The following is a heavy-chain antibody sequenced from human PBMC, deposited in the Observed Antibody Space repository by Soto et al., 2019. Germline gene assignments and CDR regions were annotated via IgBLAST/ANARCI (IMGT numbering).Heavy chain of an antibody. D-gene: IGHD3-10*01. CDR3: AHSKGWGFGEPHRIWFDP. J-gene: IGHJ5*02. CDR1: GFSLSTSGVG. V-gene: IGHV2-5*02. Sequence: QITLKESGPTLVKPTQTLTLTCTFSGFSLSTSGVGVGWIRQPPGKALEWLALIYWDDDKRYSPSLKSRLTITKATSKNQVVLTMTNMDPVDTATYYCAHSKGWGFGEPHRIWFDPWGQGTLVTVSS. CDR2: IYWDDDK.